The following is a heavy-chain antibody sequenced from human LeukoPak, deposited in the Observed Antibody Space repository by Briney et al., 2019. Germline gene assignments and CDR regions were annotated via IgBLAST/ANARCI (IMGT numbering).Heavy chain of an antibody. Sequence: EGTLRLSCEASGFTFIASWMTWIRQAPGKGLEWVATINQVGSEIHYGDSVKGRFTISRDNTKNLVFLQMNGLRAEDTAVYYCARDLHGMDVWGQGTTVIVSS. V-gene: IGHV3-7*01. J-gene: IGHJ6*02. CDR1: GFTFIASW. CDR2: INQVGSEI. CDR3: ARDLHGMDV.